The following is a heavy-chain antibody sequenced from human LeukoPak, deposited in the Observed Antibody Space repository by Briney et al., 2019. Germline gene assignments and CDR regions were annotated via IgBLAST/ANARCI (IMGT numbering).Heavy chain of an antibody. V-gene: IGHV5-51*01. CDR2: IYPGDSDT. D-gene: IGHD2-2*01. CDR1: GYSFTSYG. J-gene: IGHJ4*02. Sequence: GESLKISCKGSGYSFTSYGIGWVRQMPGKRLECMGIIYPGDSDTRYSPSFQGQVTISADKSISTTYLQWSGLKAPDTAMYYCARLLLPAHPPDYWGQGTLVTASP. CDR3: ARLLLPAHPPDY.